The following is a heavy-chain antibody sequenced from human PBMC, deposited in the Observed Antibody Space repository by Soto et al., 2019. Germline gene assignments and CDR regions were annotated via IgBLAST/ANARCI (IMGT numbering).Heavy chain of an antibody. J-gene: IGHJ5*02. V-gene: IGHV3-21*01. D-gene: IGHD2-2*02. CDR2: ISSSSSYI. Sequence: GSLRLSCAASGFTFSSYSMNWVRQAPGKGLEWVSSISSSSSYIYYADPVKGRFTISRDNAKNSLYLQMNSLRAEDTAVYYCARDSYCSSTSCYSAERFDPWGQGTLVTVSS. CDR3: ARDSYCSSTSCYSAERFDP. CDR1: GFTFSSYS.